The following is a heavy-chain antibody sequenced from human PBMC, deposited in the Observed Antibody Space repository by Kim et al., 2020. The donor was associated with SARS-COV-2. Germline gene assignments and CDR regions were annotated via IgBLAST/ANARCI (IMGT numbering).Heavy chain of an antibody. J-gene: IGHJ4*02. D-gene: IGHD6-13*01. CDR1: GFTLSNYL. CDR2: INSDGTTT. Sequence: GGSLRLSCAASGFTLSNYLMYWVRQAPGKGLVWVSRINSDGTTTNYADSVNGRSTISRDNAKNTLSLQISSLRAEDTAVYYCARGWGSAWFFDSWGQGILVTVSS. V-gene: IGHV3-74*01. CDR3: ARGWGSAWFFDS.